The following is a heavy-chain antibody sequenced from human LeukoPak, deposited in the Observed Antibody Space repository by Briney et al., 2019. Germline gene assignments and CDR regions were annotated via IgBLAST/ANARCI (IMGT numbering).Heavy chain of an antibody. V-gene: IGHV3-53*01. Sequence: GGSLRLSCAASGFTVSSNYMSWVRQAPGKGLEWVSVIYSGGSTYYADSVKGRFTISRDYSKNTLYLQMNSLRAEDTAVYYCVRVSYCSSTSCSPYYYMDVWGKGTTVTVSS. CDR2: IYSGGST. J-gene: IGHJ6*03. CDR3: VRVSYCSSTSCSPYYYMDV. CDR1: GFTVSSNY. D-gene: IGHD2-2*01.